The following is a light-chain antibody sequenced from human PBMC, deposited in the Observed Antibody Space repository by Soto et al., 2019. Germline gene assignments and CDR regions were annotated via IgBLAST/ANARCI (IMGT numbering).Light chain of an antibody. CDR1: QGIGSS. Sequence: IQLTQSPSSLSASVGDRVTITCRASQGIGSSLAWYQQRPGKAPKLLIYAASTLQSGVPSRFSGSGSDTAITLTISSLQPEDFATYYCQQLNNYPRTFGQGTKVEIK. CDR3: QQLNNYPRT. CDR2: AAS. V-gene: IGKV1-9*01. J-gene: IGKJ1*01.